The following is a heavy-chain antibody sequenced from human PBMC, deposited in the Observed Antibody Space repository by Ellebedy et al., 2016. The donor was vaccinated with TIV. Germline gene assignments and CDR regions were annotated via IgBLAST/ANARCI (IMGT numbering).Heavy chain of an antibody. J-gene: IGHJ4*02. CDR3: ARDGSGSYYKKFDY. Sequence: ASVKVSCKASGYTFTSYAMHWVRQAPGQRLEWMGWINAGNGNTKYSQKFQGRVTITRDTSASTAYMELSSLRSEDTAAYYCARDGSGSYYKKFDYWGQGTLVTVSS. CDR2: INAGNGNT. D-gene: IGHD3-10*01. CDR1: GYTFTSYA. V-gene: IGHV1-3*01.